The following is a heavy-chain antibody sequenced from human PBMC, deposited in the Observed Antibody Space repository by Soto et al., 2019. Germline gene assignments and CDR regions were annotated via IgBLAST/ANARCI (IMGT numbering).Heavy chain of an antibody. D-gene: IGHD6-19*01. Sequence: QVQLVQSGAEVQRPGASVKVSCQASGYMFTIYDMHWVLQAPGQSLEWMGVISTATGHATYSQKFQGRVTMPRDTAASKGWIELRSLTSEDTDVYVCVVSTGWWSFLYWGQGTLVTVSS. CDR1: GYMFTIYD. V-gene: IGHV1-3*04. J-gene: IGHJ1*01. CDR2: ISTATGHA. CDR3: VVSTGWWSFLY.